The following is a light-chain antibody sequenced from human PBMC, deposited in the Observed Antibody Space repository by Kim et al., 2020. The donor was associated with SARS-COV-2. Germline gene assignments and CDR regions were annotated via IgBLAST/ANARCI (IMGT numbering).Light chain of an antibody. CDR2: RSY. CDR1: RLGDKN. CDR3: QAWDSSSSWV. Sequence: SYELTQPPSVSMSPGQTAIITCSGDRLGDKNACXYQRKAGQSPVLVIYRSYMRPSGIPERFSGSNSGNTATLTISGTQAMDEADYYCQAWDSSSSWVFGG. J-gene: IGLJ3*02. V-gene: IGLV3-1*01.